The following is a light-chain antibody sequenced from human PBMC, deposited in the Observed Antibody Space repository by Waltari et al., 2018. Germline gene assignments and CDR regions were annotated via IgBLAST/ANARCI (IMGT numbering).Light chain of an antibody. Sequence: QLVLTPSPSASASLGASVKLTCTLRSGHSTTVIAWLHKRQEKGPRFVMKVNSDGSHSKGDEIPDRFSGSSSGAERYLTISSLQSEDEADYYCQTGGHGTWVFGGGTKLTVL. CDR2: VNSDGSH. CDR1: SGHSTTV. J-gene: IGLJ3*02. CDR3: QTGGHGTWV. V-gene: IGLV4-69*01.